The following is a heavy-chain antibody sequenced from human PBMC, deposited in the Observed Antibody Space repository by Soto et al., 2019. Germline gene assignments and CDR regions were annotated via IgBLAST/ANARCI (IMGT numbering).Heavy chain of an antibody. CDR3: AKGGHVDRLGY. D-gene: IGHD3-16*01. CDR2: ITHSGST. V-gene: IGHV4-34*01. Sequence: QVQLQQWGARLLKPSETLSLTCAVYGGSFSGYYWSWIRQPPGKGLEWIGEITHSGSTYYNPSLESRVTISLDTSKNQFSLILYSVTAADTAVYYCAKGGHVDRLGYWGQGTLVTVSS. J-gene: IGHJ4*02. CDR1: GGSFSGYY.